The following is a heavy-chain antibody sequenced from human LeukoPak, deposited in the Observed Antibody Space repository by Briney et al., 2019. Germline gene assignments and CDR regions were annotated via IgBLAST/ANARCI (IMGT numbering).Heavy chain of an antibody. Sequence: SETLSLTCTVSGASISSCYWNWIRQPPGKGLEWIGCIYPSGTTSYNPSLKSRVSMSVDTSKNQFSLKVSSVAAADTAVYYCARLAIRSTWYFDLWGRGTLVTVSS. CDR2: IYPSGTT. D-gene: IGHD3-10*01. V-gene: IGHV4-4*09. CDR1: GASISSCY. J-gene: IGHJ2*01. CDR3: ARLAIRSTWYFDL.